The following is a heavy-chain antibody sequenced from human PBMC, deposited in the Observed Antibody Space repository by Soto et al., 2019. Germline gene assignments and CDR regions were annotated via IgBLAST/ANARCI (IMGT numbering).Heavy chain of an antibody. Sequence: SDTLSLTCTVRGDAISSYYWSWIRRPPGKGLEWIGDIYYSGSTNYNPSLKNRVTISVDTSKNQFSLKLSSVTAADTAVYFCARRYGLSAFDIWGQGTMVT. D-gene: IGHD3-10*01. J-gene: IGHJ3*02. CDR1: GDAISSYY. CDR2: IYYSGST. V-gene: IGHV4-59*08. CDR3: ARRYGLSAFDI.